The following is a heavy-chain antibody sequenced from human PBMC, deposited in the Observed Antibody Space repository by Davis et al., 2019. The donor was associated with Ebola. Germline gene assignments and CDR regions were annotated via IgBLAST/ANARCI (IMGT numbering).Heavy chain of an antibody. CDR1: GFTFSDYY. V-gene: IGHV3-11*04. Sequence: GESLKISCAASGFTFSDYYLAWISETPGKGLEWVSYISNSGSAIYYADSVKGRFTISRDNAKNSLYLQMNSLRAEDTAVYYCARELAPSYFDYWGQGTLVTVSS. CDR3: ARELAPSYFDY. CDR2: ISNSGSAI. J-gene: IGHJ4*02. D-gene: IGHD5-24*01.